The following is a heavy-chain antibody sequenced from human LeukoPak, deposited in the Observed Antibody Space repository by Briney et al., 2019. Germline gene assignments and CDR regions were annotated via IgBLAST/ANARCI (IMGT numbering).Heavy chain of an antibody. D-gene: IGHD6-13*01. J-gene: IGHJ4*02. Sequence: PGGSLRLSCAASGFTFDDYAMHWVRQVPGKGLEWVSLISGDGDYADSVKGRFTISRDNSKNSLYLQMNSLRTEDTALYYCVKSVTAAGHFDYWGRGTLVAVSS. CDR3: VKSVTAAGHFDY. CDR1: GFTFDDYA. V-gene: IGHV3-43*02. CDR2: ISGDG.